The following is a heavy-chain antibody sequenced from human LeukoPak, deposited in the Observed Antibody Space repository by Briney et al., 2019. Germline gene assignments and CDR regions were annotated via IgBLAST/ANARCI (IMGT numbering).Heavy chain of an antibody. CDR1: GFTFSSYG. V-gene: IGHV3-48*04. CDR2: ISSSGSTM. D-gene: IGHD6-19*01. J-gene: IGHJ6*04. Sequence: GGSLRLSCAASGFTFSSYGMHWVRQAPGKGLEWVSYISSSGSTMFYADSVKGRFTISRDNTKNSLYLQMNSLRAEDTAVYYCARETAVAGSDVWGKGTTVTISS. CDR3: ARETAVAGSDV.